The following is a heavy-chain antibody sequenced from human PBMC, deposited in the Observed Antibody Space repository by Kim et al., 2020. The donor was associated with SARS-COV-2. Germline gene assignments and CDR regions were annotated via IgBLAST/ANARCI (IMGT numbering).Heavy chain of an antibody. CDR2: ISGSGGST. CDR3: AKDSGPLLITMIVVVNTFDY. J-gene: IGHJ4*02. V-gene: IGHV3-23*01. D-gene: IGHD3-22*01. Sequence: GGSLRLSCAASGFTFSSYAMSWVRQAPGKGLEWVSAISGSGGSTYYADSVKGRFTISRDNSKNTLYLQMNSLRAEDTAVYYCAKDSGPLLITMIVVVNTFDYWGQGTLVTVSS. CDR1: GFTFSSYA.